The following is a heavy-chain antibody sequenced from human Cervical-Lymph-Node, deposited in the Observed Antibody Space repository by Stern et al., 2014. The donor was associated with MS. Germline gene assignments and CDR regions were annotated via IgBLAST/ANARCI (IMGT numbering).Heavy chain of an antibody. CDR3: AHSRVKYCRGGTCYSSLFDY. CDR2: IYWDDDK. Sequence: QITLKESGPTLVKPTQTVTLTCTLSGLSVATAGVGVGWIRQPPGKALEWLALIYWDDDKLYRPSLKHMLTIIKDTSKDQVVLTMTNVDPVDTATYYCAHSRVKYCRGGTCYSSLFDYWGQGTLVTVSS. V-gene: IGHV2-5*02. J-gene: IGHJ4*02. D-gene: IGHD2-15*01. CDR1: GLSVATAGVG.